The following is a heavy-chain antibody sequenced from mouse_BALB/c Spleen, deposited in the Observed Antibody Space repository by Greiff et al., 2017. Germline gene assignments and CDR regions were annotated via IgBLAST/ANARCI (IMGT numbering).Heavy chain of an antibody. CDR3: ASHGYDEGAWAD. Sequence: EVQLHQSGAELVKPGASVKLSCTASGFNIKDTYMHWVKQRPEQGLEWIGRIDPANGNTKYDPKFQGKATITADTSSNTAYLQLSSLTSEDTAGYYCASHGYDEGAWADWGQGTLVTVSA. D-gene: IGHD2-2*01. J-gene: IGHJ3*01. V-gene: IGHV14-3*02. CDR1: GFNIKDTY. CDR2: IDPANGNT.